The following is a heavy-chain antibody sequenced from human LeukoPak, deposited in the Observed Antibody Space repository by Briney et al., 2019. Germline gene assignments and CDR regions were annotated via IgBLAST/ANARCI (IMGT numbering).Heavy chain of an antibody. D-gene: IGHD2-15*01. CDR1: VFTLTSYA. V-gene: IGHV3-23*01. CDR3: AKDQGWELLARAFDY. CDR2: ISGSGGST. J-gene: IGHJ4*02. Sequence: GGGLRLSRAASVFTLTSYAMSWVRQAPGTGVEWVSSISGSGGSTNYADSVKGWFTIARNNSKNTLYLQMTSLRAEDTAVYYCAKDQGWELLARAFDYWGQGTLVTVSS.